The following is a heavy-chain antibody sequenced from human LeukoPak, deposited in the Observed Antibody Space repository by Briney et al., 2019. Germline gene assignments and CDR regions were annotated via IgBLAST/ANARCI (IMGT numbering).Heavy chain of an antibody. D-gene: IGHD1-26*01. V-gene: IGHV4-38-2*02. Sequence: PSETLSLTCAVSGYTISSGYYWGWMRQPPGKGLEWIGSIYHSGSTYYNPSFKSRVTISVDTSNNQFSLKLSSVTAADTAVYYCAREHLGRDAFDIWGQGTMVTVSS. CDR3: AREHLGRDAFDI. CDR1: GYTISSGYY. J-gene: IGHJ3*02. CDR2: IYHSGST.